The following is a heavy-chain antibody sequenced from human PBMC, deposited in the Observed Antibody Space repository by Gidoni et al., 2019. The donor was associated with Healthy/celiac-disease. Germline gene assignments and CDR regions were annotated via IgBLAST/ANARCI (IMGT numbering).Heavy chain of an antibody. CDR2: IYPGDSDT. CDR3: ARLAASGYMASFIFDY. Sequence: EVQLVQSGAEVKKRGEALKIYGQGSGYSFTSYWIGGVRQMPGKCLEWLGIIYPGDSDTISSPSFQGQVSISADKSISTAYLQWLSLSASDTAMYFCARLAASGYMASFIFDYWGQGTLVTVSS. J-gene: IGHJ4*02. D-gene: IGHD3-16*02. V-gene: IGHV5-51*01. CDR1: GYSFTSYW.